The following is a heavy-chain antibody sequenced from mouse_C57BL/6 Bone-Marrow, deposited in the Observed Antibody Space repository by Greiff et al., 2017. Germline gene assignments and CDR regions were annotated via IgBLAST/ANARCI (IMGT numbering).Heavy chain of an antibody. D-gene: IGHD1-1*01. CDR3: ARERDYGSSLYYFDY. Sequence: VQLQQPGAELVKPGASVKMSCKASGYTFTSYWITWVKQRPGQGLEWIGDIYPGSGSTNYNEKFKSKATLTVDTSSSTAYMQLSSLTSEDSAVYYGARERDYGSSLYYFDYWGQGTTLTVSS. V-gene: IGHV1-55*01. CDR1: GYTFTSYW. CDR2: IYPGSGST. J-gene: IGHJ2*01.